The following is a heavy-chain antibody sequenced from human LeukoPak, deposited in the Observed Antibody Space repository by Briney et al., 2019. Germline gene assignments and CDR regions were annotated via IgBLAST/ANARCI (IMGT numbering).Heavy chain of an antibody. Sequence: GGSLRLSCAASGFTFSSYGMHWVRQAPGKGLEWVAVIWYDGSNKYYADSVKGRFTISRDSSKNTLYLQMNSLRAEDTAVYYCARALYGSGSYYFDYWGQGTLVTVSS. J-gene: IGHJ4*02. CDR3: ARALYGSGSYYFDY. D-gene: IGHD3-10*01. V-gene: IGHV3-33*01. CDR1: GFTFSSYG. CDR2: IWYDGSNK.